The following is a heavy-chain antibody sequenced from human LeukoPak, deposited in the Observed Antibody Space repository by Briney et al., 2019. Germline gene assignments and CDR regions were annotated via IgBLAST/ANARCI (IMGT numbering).Heavy chain of an antibody. CDR3: ARLWGGNGYSGGSLNL. CDR2: VWYDGRNR. J-gene: IGHJ5*02. D-gene: IGHD3-16*01. CDR1: GYTFSRHG. Sequence: GGSLRLSCAASGYTFSRHGIHWVRQAPGKGLEWVAVVWYDGRNRDYADSVKGRFTISKDNSNNMVFLQMDRLRAEDTAVYYCARLWGGNGYSGGSLNLWGQGTLVTVSS. V-gene: IGHV3-33*01.